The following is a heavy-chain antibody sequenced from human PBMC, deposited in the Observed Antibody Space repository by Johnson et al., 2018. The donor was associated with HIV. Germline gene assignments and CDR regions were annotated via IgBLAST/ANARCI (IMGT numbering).Heavy chain of an antibody. CDR3: ARTAMTPVTSSPDAFDI. J-gene: IGHJ3*02. D-gene: IGHD4-17*01. CDR1: GFTFSNYA. CDR2: ILYDGSNK. V-gene: IGHV3-30*14. Sequence: QVQLVESGGGVVKPGRSLRLSCAASGFTFSNYALHWVRQAPGKGLEWVAVILYDGSNKYYADSVKGRFTISRDNSKNTLDLQMNSLRAEDTAVYYCARTAMTPVTSSPDAFDIWGQGTMVTVSS.